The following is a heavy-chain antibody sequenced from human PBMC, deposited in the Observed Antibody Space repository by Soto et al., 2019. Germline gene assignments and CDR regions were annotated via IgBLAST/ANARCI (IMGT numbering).Heavy chain of an antibody. CDR1: GYTFTGYY. J-gene: IGHJ5*02. D-gene: IGHD6-6*01. Sequence: ASVKVSCKASGYTFTGYYMHWVRQAPGQGLEWMGWINPNSGGTNYAQKFQGWFTMTRDTSISTAYMELGRLRSDDTVGYYCARGKIAARRSGAASKNELNWFDPWGQGTLVTVSS. CDR3: ARGKIAARRSGAASKNELNWFDP. V-gene: IGHV1-2*04. CDR2: INPNSGGT.